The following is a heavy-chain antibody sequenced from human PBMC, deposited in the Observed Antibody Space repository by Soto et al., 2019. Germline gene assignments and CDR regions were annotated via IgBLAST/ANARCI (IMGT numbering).Heavy chain of an antibody. D-gene: IGHD3-22*01. CDR3: AIRASYYDSSGYFDY. V-gene: IGHV3-74*01. CDR2: INSDGSST. Sequence: GGSLRLSCAASGFTFRSYWMHLVRQAPGKGLVWVSRINSDGSSTSYADSVKGRFTISRDNAKNTLYLQMNSLRAEDTAVYYCAIRASYYDSSGYFDYWGQGTLVTVSS. CDR1: GFTFRSYW. J-gene: IGHJ4*02.